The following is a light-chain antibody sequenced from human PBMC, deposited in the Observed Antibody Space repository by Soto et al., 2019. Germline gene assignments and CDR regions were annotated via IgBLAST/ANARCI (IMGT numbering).Light chain of an antibody. J-gene: IGLJ3*02. CDR2: INYDVTH. Sequence: QTVVTQSPSASASLGASVKLTCTLSSGYSTNAIAWHQQQSEKGPLFLMKINYDVTHSKGDGFFDRFSGSSSGAERHLSISSLQSEDEADYYCQSLGTGIQVFGGGTKLTVL. CDR1: SGYSTNA. V-gene: IGLV4-69*01. CDR3: QSLGTGIQV.